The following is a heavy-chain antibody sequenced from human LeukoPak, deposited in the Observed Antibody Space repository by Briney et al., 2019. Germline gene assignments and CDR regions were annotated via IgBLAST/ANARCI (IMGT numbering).Heavy chain of an antibody. CDR2: INHSGST. Sequence: SETLSLTCAVYGGSFSGYYWSWIRQPPGKGLEWSGEINHSGSTNYNPSLKSRVTISVDTSKNQFSLKLSSVTAADTAVYYCARSHRRLWFGELSHYYYYGMDVWGQGTTVTVSS. V-gene: IGHV4-34*01. CDR1: GGSFSGYY. CDR3: ARSHRRLWFGELSHYYYYGMDV. J-gene: IGHJ6*02. D-gene: IGHD3-10*01.